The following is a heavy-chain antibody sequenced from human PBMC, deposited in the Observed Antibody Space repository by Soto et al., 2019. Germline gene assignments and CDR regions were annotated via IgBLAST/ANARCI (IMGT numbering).Heavy chain of an antibody. CDR1: GGSFNPYH. V-gene: IGHV4-34*01. CDR2: IDHTGRT. D-gene: IGHD7-27*01. CDR3: ARSMNDHNHHHWGFDS. Sequence: SETLSLTCAVYGGSFNPYHWSFIRQPPGKRLEWIGEIDHTGRTNYNPSVKGRVTMSVDTSKNQFSLNLRSVTAADTAVYFCARSMNDHNHHHWGFDSWGQGTLVTVSS. J-gene: IGHJ5*01.